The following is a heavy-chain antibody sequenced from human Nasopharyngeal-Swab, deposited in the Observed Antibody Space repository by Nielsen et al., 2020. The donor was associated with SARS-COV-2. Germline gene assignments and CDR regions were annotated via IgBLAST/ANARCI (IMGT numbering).Heavy chain of an antibody. CDR2: IGSYNGKT. V-gene: IGHV1-18*01. Sequence: ASVQVSCKASGGTFSSYALSWVRQAPGQGLEWMGWIGSYNGKTDNAQKFQGRVTMATDTSTSTAYMELKSLRSDDTAVYYCARAQATTVATPAAGSFDIWGQGTMVTVSS. J-gene: IGHJ3*02. CDR1: GGTFSSYA. D-gene: IGHD4-23*01. CDR3: ARAQATTVATPAAGSFDI.